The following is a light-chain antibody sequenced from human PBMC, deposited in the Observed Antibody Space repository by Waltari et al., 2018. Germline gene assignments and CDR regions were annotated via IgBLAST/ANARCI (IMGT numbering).Light chain of an antibody. Sequence: SYELTQPPSVSVSPGQTASITCSGDKLGEKYACWYQQKPGQSPILVIYQDNKRPSGIPERFSGSNSGSTATLTISGTQTMDEADYYCQAWDSNAAVFGGGTKLTVL. CDR2: QDN. CDR3: QAWDSNAAV. J-gene: IGLJ2*01. CDR1: KLGEKY. V-gene: IGLV3-1*01.